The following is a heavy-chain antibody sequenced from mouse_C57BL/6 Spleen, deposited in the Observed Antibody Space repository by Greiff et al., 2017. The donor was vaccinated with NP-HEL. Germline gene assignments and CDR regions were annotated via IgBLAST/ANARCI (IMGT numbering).Heavy chain of an antibody. CDR1: GFTFSSYA. CDR2: ISSGGDYI. V-gene: IGHV5-9-1*02. Sequence: EVMLVESGEGLVKPGGSLKLSCAASGFTFSSYAMSWVRQTPEKRLEWVAYISSGGDYIYYPDTVKGRFTISRDNARNTLYLQMSSLKSEDTAMYYCTRDTPQFAYWGQGTLVTVSA. J-gene: IGHJ3*01. CDR3: TRDTPQFAY.